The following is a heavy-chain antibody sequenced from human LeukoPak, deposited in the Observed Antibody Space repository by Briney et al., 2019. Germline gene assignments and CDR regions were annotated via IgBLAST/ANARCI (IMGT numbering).Heavy chain of an antibody. CDR1: GYTFTSYY. CDR2: INPSGGST. J-gene: IGHJ4*02. Sequence: ASVKVSCKASGYTFTSYYMHWVRQAPGQGLEWMGIINPSGGSTSYAQTFQGRVTMTRDTSTSTVYMELSSLRYEDTAVYYCARDRRWIQNRYYFDYWGQGTLVTVSS. CDR3: ARDRRWIQNRYYFDY. V-gene: IGHV1-46*01. D-gene: IGHD5-24*01.